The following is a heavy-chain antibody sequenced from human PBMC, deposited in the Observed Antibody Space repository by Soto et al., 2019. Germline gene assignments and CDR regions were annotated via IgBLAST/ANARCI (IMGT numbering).Heavy chain of an antibody. D-gene: IGHD5-12*01. CDR2: IHYNGNT. V-gene: IGHV4-59*01. CDR3: AREGNLGRWLQPLDF. Sequence: PADTLSLTCTGSGDSLSAYSWSWVRQPPGKGLEWIGNIHYNGNTKHNPSLKSRVSMSVDTSKNQFSLRLISVTAADTAKYFCAREGNLGRWLQPLDFWGQGTLVTVSS. CDR1: GDSLSAYS. J-gene: IGHJ4*02.